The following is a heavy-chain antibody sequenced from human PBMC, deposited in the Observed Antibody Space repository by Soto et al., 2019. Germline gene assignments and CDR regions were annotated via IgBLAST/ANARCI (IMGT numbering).Heavy chain of an antibody. D-gene: IGHD4-17*01. Sequence: EVQLLESGGGLVQPGGSLRLSCAASGFTFSSFAMSWVRQAPGKGLEWVSGISNSGGSVNYADSVNGRFTISRDNSKNTLSLEMNSLRAEDTALYYCAKVKWTYGSVSDIWGQGTMVTVSS. CDR1: GFTFSSFA. V-gene: IGHV3-23*01. CDR3: AKVKWTYGSVSDI. CDR2: ISNSGGSV. J-gene: IGHJ3*02.